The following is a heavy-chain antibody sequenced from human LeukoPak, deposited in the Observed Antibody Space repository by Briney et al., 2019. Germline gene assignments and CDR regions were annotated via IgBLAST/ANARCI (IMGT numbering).Heavy chain of an antibody. Sequence: ASVTVSCKASGYPFTSYDINWVRQATGQGLEWMAWMNPNSGNTGYAQKFQGRVTMTRNTSISTAYMELNSLRAEDTAVYYCAKEYAYWVINGLLDYWGQGTLVTVSS. D-gene: IGHD2-21*01. V-gene: IGHV1-8*01. J-gene: IGHJ4*02. CDR1: GYPFTSYD. CDR3: AKEYAYWVINGLLDY. CDR2: MNPNSGNT.